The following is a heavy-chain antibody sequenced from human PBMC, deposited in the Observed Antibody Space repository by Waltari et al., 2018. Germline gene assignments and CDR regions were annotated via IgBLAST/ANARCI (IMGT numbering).Heavy chain of an antibody. CDR1: GFTFSSYA. D-gene: IGHD4-17*01. V-gene: IGHV3-23*01. Sequence: EVQLLESGGGLVQPGGSLRLSCAASGFTFSSYAMSWVRQAPGKGLEGVSASRGGGGSTYYADSVKGRCTISRDNSKNTLYLQMNSLRAEDTAVYYCAKTQYGDYRQPFDYWGQGTLVTVSS. CDR2: SRGGGGST. CDR3: AKTQYGDYRQPFDY. J-gene: IGHJ4*02.